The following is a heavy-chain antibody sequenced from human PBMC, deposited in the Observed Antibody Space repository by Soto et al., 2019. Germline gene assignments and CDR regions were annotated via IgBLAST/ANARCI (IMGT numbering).Heavy chain of an antibody. CDR3: ARPLLVGATGSDAFDI. Sequence: PGESLKISWKGSGYSFTSYWISWVRQMPGKGLEWMGRIDPSDSYTNYSPSFQGHVTISADKSISTAYLQWSSLKASDTAMYYCARPLLVGATGSDAFDIWGQGTMVTVSS. J-gene: IGHJ3*02. CDR2: IDPSDSYT. CDR1: GYSFTSYW. V-gene: IGHV5-10-1*01. D-gene: IGHD1-26*01.